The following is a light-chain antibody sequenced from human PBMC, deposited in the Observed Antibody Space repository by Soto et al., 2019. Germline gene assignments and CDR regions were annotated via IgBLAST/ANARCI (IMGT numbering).Light chain of an antibody. CDR3: QQRSNWHPWT. V-gene: IGKV3-11*01. CDR1: QSVSSY. CDR2: DAS. Sequence: EILLTQSPATLSWSPGERATLSCRGSQSVSSYLAWYQQKPGQAPRLLIYDASNRATGIPARFSGSGSATDFTLPISSLETEDFAVYYCQQRSNWHPWTFGHGTQVDIK. J-gene: IGKJ1*01.